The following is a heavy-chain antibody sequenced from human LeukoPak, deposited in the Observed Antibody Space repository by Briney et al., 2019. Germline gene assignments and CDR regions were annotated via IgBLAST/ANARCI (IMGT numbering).Heavy chain of an antibody. CDR2: ISGSGGST. CDR1: GFTFDISA. V-gene: IGHV3-23*01. Sequence: GGSLRLSCAASGFTFDISAMNWVRQAPGKGLEWVSAISGSGGSTYHADSVKGRFTISRDNSKNTVYLQINSLRAEDTAVYYCAKDLGAYRLFQNWGQGTLVTVSS. J-gene: IGHJ1*01. CDR3: AKDLGAYRLFQN. D-gene: IGHD4/OR15-4a*01.